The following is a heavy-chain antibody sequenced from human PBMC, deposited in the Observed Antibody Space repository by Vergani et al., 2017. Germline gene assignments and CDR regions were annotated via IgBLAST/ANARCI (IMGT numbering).Heavy chain of an antibody. V-gene: IGHV3-23*01. D-gene: IGHD3-22*01. J-gene: IGHJ4*02. Sequence: EVQLLESGGGLVQPGGSLRLSCAASGFTLSSYAMNWVRQAPGKGLEWVSTISGSGGNTYYADSVKGRFTISRDNSKNTLYLQMNSLRAEDTAVYYCAKDVWRGIVVVTHFDSWGQGTLVTVSS. CDR1: GFTLSSYA. CDR2: ISGSGGNT. CDR3: AKDVWRGIVVVTHFDS.